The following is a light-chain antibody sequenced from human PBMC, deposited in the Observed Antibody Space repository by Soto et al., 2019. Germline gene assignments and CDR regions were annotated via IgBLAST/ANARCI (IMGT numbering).Light chain of an antibody. CDR1: SSDVGSYNL. CDR2: EGS. J-gene: IGLJ1*01. CDR3: CSYAGGSGYV. Sequence: QSALTQPASVSGSPGQSITISCTGTSSDVGSYNLVSWFQQHPGKAPKLIIYEGSNRPSGVSNHVSGSKSANTASLTISGLQAEDEADYYCCSYAGGSGYVFGTGTKLTVL. V-gene: IGLV2-23*01.